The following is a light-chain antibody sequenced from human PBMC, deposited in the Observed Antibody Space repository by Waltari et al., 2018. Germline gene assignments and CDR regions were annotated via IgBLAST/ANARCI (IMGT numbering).Light chain of an antibody. V-gene: IGKV1-39*01. CDR2: DAS. Sequence: DIQMTQSPSSLSASVGDRVTIPCRASQIIATRLNWYQQKPGKAPKVLIYDASTLQSGVPSRFSGSASGTDFTLTISSLQPEDSASYFCQQSSRLPYTFGQGTKLEMK. J-gene: IGKJ2*01. CDR1: QIIATR. CDR3: QQSSRLPYT.